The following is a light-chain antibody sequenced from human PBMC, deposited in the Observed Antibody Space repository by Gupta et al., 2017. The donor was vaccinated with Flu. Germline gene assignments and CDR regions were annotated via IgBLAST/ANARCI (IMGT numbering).Light chain of an antibody. Sequence: RASQGISNSLAWYQQKPGKGPKLLIYAASILQSGVPSRFSGSGSGTDFTLTISSLQPEDVATYYCQKDNSAPWTFGQGTKVEIK. V-gene: IGKV1-27*01. CDR3: QKDNSAPWT. CDR1: QGISNS. CDR2: AAS. J-gene: IGKJ1*01.